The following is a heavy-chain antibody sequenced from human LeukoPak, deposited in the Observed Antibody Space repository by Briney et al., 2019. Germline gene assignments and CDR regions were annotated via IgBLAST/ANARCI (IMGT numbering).Heavy chain of an antibody. CDR1: GFTFNNFG. Sequence: PGGSLRLSCAASGFTFNNFGMHWVRQAPGKGLEWVSGISRNSGSIGYADSVKGRFTISRDNAKNSLYLQMNSLRAEDTALYYCAKGAGGGYYFDYWGQGTLVTVSS. CDR2: ISRNSGSI. CDR3: AKGAGGGYYFDY. D-gene: IGHD1-26*01. J-gene: IGHJ4*02. V-gene: IGHV3-9*01.